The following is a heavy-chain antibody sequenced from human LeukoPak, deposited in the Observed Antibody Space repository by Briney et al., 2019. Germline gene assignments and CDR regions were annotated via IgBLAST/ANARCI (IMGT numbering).Heavy chain of an antibody. CDR2: IYSGGST. J-gene: IGHJ4*02. Sequence: PGGSLRLSCAASGFTVSSNYMSWVRQAPGKGLEWVSVIYSGGSTYYADSVKGRFTISRDNSKNTLYLQMNSLRAEDTAVYYCARARATAMVPYFDYWGQGTLVTVSS. V-gene: IGHV3-66*01. D-gene: IGHD5-18*01. CDR1: GFTVSSNY. CDR3: ARARATAMVPYFDY.